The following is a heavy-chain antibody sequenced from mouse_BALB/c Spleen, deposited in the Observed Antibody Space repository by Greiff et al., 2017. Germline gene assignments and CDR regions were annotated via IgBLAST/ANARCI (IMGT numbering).Heavy chain of an antibody. CDR1: GFNIKDYY. CDR2: IDPENGNT. V-gene: IGHV14-1*02. D-gene: IGHD1-1*01. J-gene: IGHJ2*01. Sequence: EVQLQQSGAELVRPGALVKLSCKASGFNIKDYYMHWVKQRPEQGLEWIGWIDPENGNTIYDPKFQGKASITADTSSNTAYLQLSSLISEDTAVYYCARDGSSPYWGQGTTLTVSS. CDR3: ARDGSSPY.